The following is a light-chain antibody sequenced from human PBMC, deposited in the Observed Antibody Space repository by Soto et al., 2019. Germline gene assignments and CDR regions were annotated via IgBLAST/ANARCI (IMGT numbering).Light chain of an antibody. CDR2: AAS. CDR3: QQFYDYPYT. Sequence: AIRMTQSPSSFSASTGDRVTITCRASQGISSYLAWYQQKPGKAPKLLIYAASTLHSGVPSRFSGSGSGTDFTLTVSSLQSEDFATYYCQQFYDYPYTFGQGTKLEIK. J-gene: IGKJ2*01. CDR1: QGISSY. V-gene: IGKV1-8*01.